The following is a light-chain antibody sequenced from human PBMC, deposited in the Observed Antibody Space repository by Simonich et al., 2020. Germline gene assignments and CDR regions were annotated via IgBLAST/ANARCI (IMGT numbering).Light chain of an antibody. CDR1: QSLLHRDGKTY. CDR3: MQSIQPYT. V-gene: IGKV2D-29*02. J-gene: IGKJ2*01. Sequence: DIVMTQTPPSLSVTPGQPPSISCKSSQSLLHRDGKTYLYWYLQKPGQSPQLLIYEVSNRCSGVPDRFSGSGSGTDFTLKISRVEAEYVGVYYCMQSIQPYTFGQGTKLEIK. CDR2: EVS.